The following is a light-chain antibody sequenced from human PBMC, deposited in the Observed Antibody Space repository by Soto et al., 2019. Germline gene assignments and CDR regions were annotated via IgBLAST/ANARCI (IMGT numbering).Light chain of an antibody. CDR3: QQYSGYSLFT. CDR1: QSISGW. CDR2: DAS. J-gene: IGKJ3*01. Sequence: DIQMTQSPSTLSASVGDRVTITCRASQSISGWLAWYQQRPGKAPKLLIYDASSLESGVPSRFNGSGSGTEFTLTIGGLQPGDFATYYCQQYSGYSLFTFGPGTKVDIK. V-gene: IGKV1-5*01.